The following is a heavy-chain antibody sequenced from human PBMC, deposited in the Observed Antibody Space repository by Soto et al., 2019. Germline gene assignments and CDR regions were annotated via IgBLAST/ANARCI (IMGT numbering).Heavy chain of an antibody. J-gene: IGHJ5*02. CDR1: GYTFTSNG. CDR2: ISPYSGNT. D-gene: IGHD2-21*01. Sequence: QVQLVQSGAEVKKPGASVKVYCKTSGYTFTSNGVNWVRQAPGQGLEWMGWISPYSGNTKYAQKFQGRVIMTTDLSTSTAYMELRSLRSDDTAVYYCARDGAYCENGVCHVPHYSWFDPWGQGTLVTVSS. CDR3: ARDGAYCENGVCHVPHYSWFDP. V-gene: IGHV1-18*01.